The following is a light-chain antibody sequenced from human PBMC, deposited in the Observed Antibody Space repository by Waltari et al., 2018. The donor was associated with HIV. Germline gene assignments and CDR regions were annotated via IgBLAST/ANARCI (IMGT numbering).Light chain of an antibody. Sequence: DIQMTQSPSSLSASVGDKVTITCRASQTIIAYLNWYQQETSKPPKLLISGASTLQSGVSSRFSGSGSGTDFTITIANLQPEDFVTYFCQQSYSTPWTFGQGTKLNI. CDR2: GAS. V-gene: IGKV1-39*01. J-gene: IGKJ2*02. CDR1: QTIIAY. CDR3: QQSYSTPWT.